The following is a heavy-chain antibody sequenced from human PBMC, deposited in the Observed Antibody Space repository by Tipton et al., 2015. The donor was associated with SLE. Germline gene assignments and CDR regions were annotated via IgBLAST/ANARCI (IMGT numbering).Heavy chain of an antibody. Sequence: SLRLSCAASGFTLTTSYAMSWVRQAPGKGLEWVSSITASGTTLYADSVQGRFTMSRDNSRNTLYLQMNSLRAEDTAVYYCAKEEADYWGQGTLVTVSS. J-gene: IGHJ4*02. CDR2: ITASGTT. CDR3: AKEEADY. V-gene: IGHV3-23*01. CDR1: GFTLTTSYA.